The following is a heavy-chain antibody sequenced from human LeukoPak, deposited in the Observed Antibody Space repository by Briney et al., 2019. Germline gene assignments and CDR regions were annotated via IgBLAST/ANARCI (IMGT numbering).Heavy chain of an antibody. CDR2: IYSGGST. J-gene: IGHJ4*02. CDR1: GFTVSSNY. D-gene: IGHD5-18*01. Sequence: PGGSLRLSCAASGFTVSSNYMSWVRQAPGKGLEWVSVIYSGGSTYYADSVKGRFTISRDNPKNTLYLQMNSLRAEDTAVYYCARDRGYSYGYFDYWGQGTLVTVSS. V-gene: IGHV3-53*01. CDR3: ARDRGYSYGYFDY.